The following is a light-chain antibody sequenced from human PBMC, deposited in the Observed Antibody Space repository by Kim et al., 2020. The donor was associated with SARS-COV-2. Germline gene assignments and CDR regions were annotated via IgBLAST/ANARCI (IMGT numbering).Light chain of an antibody. V-gene: IGLV1-40*01. CDR3: QSYDTSLTGFYV. CDR1: RSNIGAGYT. Sequence: VTISCTGSRSNIGAGYTVHWYQQLPGTAPNLLIYNDNNRPSGVPDRFSGSKSGSSASLAITGLQTEDEADYYCQSYDTSLTGFYVFGTGTKVTVL. CDR2: NDN. J-gene: IGLJ1*01.